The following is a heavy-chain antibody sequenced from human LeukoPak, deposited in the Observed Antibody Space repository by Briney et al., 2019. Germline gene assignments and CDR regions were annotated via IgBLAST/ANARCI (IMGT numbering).Heavy chain of an antibody. CDR2: IYTSGST. J-gene: IGHJ3*02. CDR3: ARDSSYSDAFDI. Sequence: SETLSLTCTVSGGSISRGSYYWSWIRQPAGKGLEWIGRIYTSGSTNYNPSLKSRVTISVDTSKNQFSLKLSSVTAADTAVYYCARDSSYSDAFDIWGQGTMVTVSS. CDR1: GGSISRGSYY. D-gene: IGHD1-26*01. V-gene: IGHV4-61*02.